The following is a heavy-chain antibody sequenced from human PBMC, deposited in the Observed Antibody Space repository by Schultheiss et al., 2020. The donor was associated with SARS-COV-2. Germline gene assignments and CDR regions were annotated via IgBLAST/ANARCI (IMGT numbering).Heavy chain of an antibody. Sequence: SQTLSLTCTVSGGSISSRNWWSWVRQPPGKGLEWIGYIYYSGSTNYNPSLKSRVTMSVDTSKNQFSLKLSSVTAADTAVYYCARLGGYWGQGTLVTVSS. CDR3: ARLGGY. CDR1: GGSISSRNW. D-gene: IGHD3-16*01. J-gene: IGHJ4*02. CDR2: IYYSGST. V-gene: IGHV4-4*02.